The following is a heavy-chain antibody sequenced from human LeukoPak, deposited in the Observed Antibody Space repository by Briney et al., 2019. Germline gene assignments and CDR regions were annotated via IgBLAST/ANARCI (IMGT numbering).Heavy chain of an antibody. CDR1: GGTFSSYA. CDR3: ARDPPFEYYDSSGYYLGDY. V-gene: IGHV1-69*04. Sequence: SVKVSCKASGGTFSSYAISWVRQAPGQGLEWMGRIIPILGIANYAQKFQGRVTITADKSTNTAYMELSSLRSEDTAVYYCARDPPFEYYDSSGYYLGDYWGQGTLVTVSS. CDR2: IIPILGIA. D-gene: IGHD3-22*01. J-gene: IGHJ4*02.